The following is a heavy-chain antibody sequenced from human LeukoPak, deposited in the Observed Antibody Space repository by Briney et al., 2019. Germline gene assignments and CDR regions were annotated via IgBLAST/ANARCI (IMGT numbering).Heavy chain of an antibody. CDR1: GFTFSSYE. CDR3: ARDQSSTWYLDS. CDR2: ISSSGSTI. D-gene: IGHD6-13*01. V-gene: IGHV3-48*03. J-gene: IGHJ4*02. Sequence: GGSLRLSCAASGFTFSSYETNWVRQAPGKGLEWVSYISSSGSTIYYADSVRGRFTISRDNAKNSLYLQMNSLRAEDTAVYYCARDQSSTWYLDSWGKEPLAPFS.